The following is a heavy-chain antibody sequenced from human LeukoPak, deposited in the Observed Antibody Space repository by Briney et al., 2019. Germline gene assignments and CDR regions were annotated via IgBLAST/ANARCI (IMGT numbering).Heavy chain of an antibody. D-gene: IGHD3-9*01. V-gene: IGHV3-48*04. J-gene: IGHJ4*02. CDR3: VIVDTGY. Sequence: GGSLRLSCVASGFTFSSYSMNWVRQAPGKGLQWISYISSSSNTIYYADSAKGRFTISRDNAKSSLYLQMNSLRGEDTAVYYCVIVDTGYWGRGTLVTVSS. CDR2: ISSSSNTI. CDR1: GFTFSSYS.